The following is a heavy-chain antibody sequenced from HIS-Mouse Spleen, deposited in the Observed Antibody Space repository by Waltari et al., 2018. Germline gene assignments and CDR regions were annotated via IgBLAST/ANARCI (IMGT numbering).Heavy chain of an antibody. CDR2: ISSSGSTI. V-gene: IGHV3-11*01. D-gene: IGHD5-12*01. Sequence: QVQLVESGGGLVKPGGSLRLSCAASGFTFRDAYLRWIRQAPGKGLEWVSYISSSGSTIYYADSVKGRFTISRDNAKNSLYLQMNSLRAEDTAVYYCARADSGYDLGYYFDYWGQGTLVTVSS. J-gene: IGHJ4*02. CDR3: ARADSGYDLGYYFDY. CDR1: GFTFRDAY.